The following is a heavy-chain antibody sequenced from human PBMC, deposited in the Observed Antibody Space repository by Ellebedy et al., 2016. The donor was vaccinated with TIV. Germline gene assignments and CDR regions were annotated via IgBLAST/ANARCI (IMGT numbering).Heavy chain of an antibody. D-gene: IGHD4-17*01. CDR2: INEDGTKK. Sequence: GESLKISCAASGFTFTSYGMGWVRQAPGKGLEWVANINEDGTKKHYVDSVNGRFTISRDNAGNSLYLQMKGLGAEDTAVYYCARAIYGASNLWGRGTLVTVSS. CDR3: ARAIYGASNL. J-gene: IGHJ2*01. CDR1: GFTFTSYG. V-gene: IGHV3-7*01.